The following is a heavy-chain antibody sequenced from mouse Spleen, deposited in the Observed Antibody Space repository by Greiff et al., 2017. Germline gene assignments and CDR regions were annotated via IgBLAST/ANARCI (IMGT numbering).Heavy chain of an antibody. V-gene: IGHV1-15*01. Sequence: VQLQQSGAELVRPGASVTLSCKASGYTFTDYEMHWVKQTPVHGLEWIGAIDPETGGTAYNQKFKGKAILTADKSSSTAYMELRSLTSEDSAVYYCTSRWLLRLFDYWGQGTTLTVSS. CDR2: IDPETGGT. D-gene: IGHD2-3*01. CDR3: TSRWLLRLFDY. J-gene: IGHJ2*01. CDR1: GYTFTDYE.